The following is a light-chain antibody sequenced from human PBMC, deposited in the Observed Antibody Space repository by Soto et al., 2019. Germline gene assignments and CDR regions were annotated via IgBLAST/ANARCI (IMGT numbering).Light chain of an antibody. CDR1: TSNIGSNT. Sequence: QSVLTQPPSASGTPGQRVTISCSGSTSNIGSNTVNWYQQLPGTAPKLLIYSNSQRPSGVPGRFSGSKSGTSASLAIGGLQSEDEADYYCAAWDDSLNGVLFGGGTKLTVL. V-gene: IGLV1-44*01. CDR2: SNS. CDR3: AAWDDSLNGVL. J-gene: IGLJ2*01.